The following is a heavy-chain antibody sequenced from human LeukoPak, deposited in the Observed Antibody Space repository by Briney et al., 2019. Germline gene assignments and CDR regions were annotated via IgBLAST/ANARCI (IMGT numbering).Heavy chain of an antibody. J-gene: IGHJ5*02. CDR1: GYTFTSYD. D-gene: IGHD3-3*01. CDR3: ARGATFNYDFWSGYYIPNWFDP. Sequence: ASVKVSCKASGYTFTSYDINWVRQATGQGLEWMGWMNPNSGITGYAQKFQGRVTITRNTSISTAYMELSSRRSEDTAVYYCARGATFNYDFWSGYYIPNWFDPWGQGTLVTVSS. CDR2: MNPNSGIT. V-gene: IGHV1-8*03.